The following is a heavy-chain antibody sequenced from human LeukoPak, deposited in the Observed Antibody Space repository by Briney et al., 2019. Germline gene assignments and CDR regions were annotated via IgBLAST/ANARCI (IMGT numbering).Heavy chain of an antibody. CDR1: GFTFSSYE. J-gene: IGHJ6*02. CDR3: ARDGGDDSSGYYSRYYYYGMDV. V-gene: IGHV3-48*03. Sequence: PGGSLRLSCAASGFTFSSYEMNWVRQAPGKGLEGVSYISSSGSTIYYADSVKGRFTISRDNAKNSLYLQMNSLRAEDTAVYYCARDGGDDSSGYYSRYYYYGMDVWGQGTTVTVSS. D-gene: IGHD3-22*01. CDR2: ISSSGSTI.